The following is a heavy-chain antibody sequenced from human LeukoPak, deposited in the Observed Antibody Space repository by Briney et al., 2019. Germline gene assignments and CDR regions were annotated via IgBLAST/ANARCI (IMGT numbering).Heavy chain of an antibody. CDR1: GGSISSGSYY. CDR2: IYTSGST. V-gene: IGHV4-61*02. Sequence: PSETLSLTCTVSGGSISSGSYYWSWIRQPAWKGLHWIGRIYTSGSTNSTPSLKSPVTISVYTSKNQVSLKLSSVTAADTAVYYCASQYYYGSAYWGQGTMVTVSS. CDR3: ASQYYYGSAY. J-gene: IGHJ3*01. D-gene: IGHD3-10*01.